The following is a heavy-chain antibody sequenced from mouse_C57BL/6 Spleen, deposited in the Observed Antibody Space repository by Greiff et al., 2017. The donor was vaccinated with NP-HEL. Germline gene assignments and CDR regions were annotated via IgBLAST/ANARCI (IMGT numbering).Heavy chain of an antibody. CDR2: IWWDDDK. CDR3: ARIITTVVATDGYFDY. D-gene: IGHD1-1*01. J-gene: IGHJ2*01. V-gene: IGHV8-8*01. Sequence: QVTLKVSGPGILQPSQTLSLTCSFSGFSLSTFGMGVGWIRQPSGKGLEWLAHIWWDDDKYYNPALKSRLTISKDTSKNQVFLKIANVDTADTATYHCARIITTVVATDGYFDYWGQGTTLTVSS. CDR1: GFSLSTFGMG.